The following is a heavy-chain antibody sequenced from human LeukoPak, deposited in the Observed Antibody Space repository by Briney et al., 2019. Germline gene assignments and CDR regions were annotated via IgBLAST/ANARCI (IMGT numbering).Heavy chain of an antibody. V-gene: IGHV3-23*01. CDR1: GSTFSTYT. Sequence: PGGSLRLSCAASGSTFSTYTMSWVRQAPGKGLEWFSAISGADDGYYADSVKGRFTISRDNSKNTLFLQMNSLRAEDTAVYYCAKARTPVTSYFDKWGQGTLVTVSS. D-gene: IGHD4-23*01. J-gene: IGHJ4*02. CDR3: AKARTPVTSYFDK. CDR2: ISGADDG.